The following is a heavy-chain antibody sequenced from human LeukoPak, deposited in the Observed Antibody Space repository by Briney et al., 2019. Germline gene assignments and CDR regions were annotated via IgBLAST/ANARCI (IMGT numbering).Heavy chain of an antibody. CDR2: INSEGRST. V-gene: IGHV3-74*01. Sequence: GGSLRLSCAASGFTFSSYWMHWVRQAPGKGLVWFSRINSEGRSTSYADSVKGRFTISRDNAKNTLYLQMNSLRAEDTAVYYCARDETFGSGSYYRFDYWGQGSLVTVSS. CDR3: ARDETFGSGSYYRFDY. J-gene: IGHJ4*02. D-gene: IGHD3-10*01. CDR1: GFTFSSYW.